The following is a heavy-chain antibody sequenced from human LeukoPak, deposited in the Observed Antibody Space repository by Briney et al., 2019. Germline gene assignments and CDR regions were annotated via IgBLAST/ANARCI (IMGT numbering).Heavy chain of an antibody. CDR3: ARDQLGAVLYFDY. CDR1: GFTFSSHG. CDR2: ISPSGDIT. V-gene: IGHV3-23*01. D-gene: IGHD1-1*01. J-gene: IGHJ4*02. Sequence: GGTLRLSCAASGFTFSSHGINWVRQAPGKGLEWVSGISPSGDITYYTDSVQGRFTISRDNSKNTLYLQMNSLRAEDTAVYYCARDQLGAVLYFDYWGQGTLVTVSS.